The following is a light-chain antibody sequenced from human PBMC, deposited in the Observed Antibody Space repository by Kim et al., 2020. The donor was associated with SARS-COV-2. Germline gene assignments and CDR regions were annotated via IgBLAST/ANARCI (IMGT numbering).Light chain of an antibody. CDR1: NIGSKN. CDR2: RES. V-gene: IGLV3-9*01. CDR3: QVWDSSTGV. J-gene: IGLJ3*02. Sequence: SVALGKTARITRGGKNIGSKNVHWYQQKPGQAPVRVIYRESNRPPGIPERFSGSNSGNTATLTISRAQAGDAADYYCQVWDSSTGVFGGGTQLTV.